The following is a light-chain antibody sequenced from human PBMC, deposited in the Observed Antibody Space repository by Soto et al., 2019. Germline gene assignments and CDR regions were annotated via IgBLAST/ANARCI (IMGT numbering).Light chain of an antibody. J-gene: IGKJ1*01. CDR1: QNINIY. Sequence: DIQMTQSTSSLSASVGDRVTITCRASQNINIYLNWYQQKPGKAPKLLIYTASTLQTGVPSMFSGSGSGTEFTLTISSLQPDDFGTYYCQQSYRAPRTFGQGTRV. CDR2: TAS. CDR3: QQSYRAPRT. V-gene: IGKV1-39*01.